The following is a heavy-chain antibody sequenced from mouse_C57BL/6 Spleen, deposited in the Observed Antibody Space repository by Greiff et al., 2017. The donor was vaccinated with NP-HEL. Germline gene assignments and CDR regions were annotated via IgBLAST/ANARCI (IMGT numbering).Heavy chain of an antibody. D-gene: IGHD1-1*01. J-gene: IGHJ4*01. CDR1: GYTFTSYW. V-gene: IGHV1-64*01. Sequence: QVQLQQPGAELVKPGASVQLSCKASGYTFTSYWMHWVKQRPGQGLEWIGMLHPNSGSTNYNEKFKSKATLTVDKSSRTAYRQLSSLPSEDSAVYDCASGHYGSSSYYAMDYWGQGTSVTVSS. CDR2: LHPNSGST. CDR3: ASGHYGSSSYYAMDY.